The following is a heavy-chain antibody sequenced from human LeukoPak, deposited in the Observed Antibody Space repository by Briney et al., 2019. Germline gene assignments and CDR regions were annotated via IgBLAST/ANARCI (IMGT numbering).Heavy chain of an antibody. D-gene: IGHD3-10*01. CDR2: INWNSGGI. V-gene: IGHV3-9*01. CDR3: AKDYISVGSGTNFCDH. J-gene: IGHJ4*02. CDR1: GFRFNDYA. Sequence: GGSLRLSCAASGFRFNDYAMHWVRQAPGKGLEWVSGINWNSGGIGYADSVKGRFTISRDNAKTSLYLQMNSLRAEDTALYYCAKDYISVGSGTNFCDHWGQGTLVTVSS.